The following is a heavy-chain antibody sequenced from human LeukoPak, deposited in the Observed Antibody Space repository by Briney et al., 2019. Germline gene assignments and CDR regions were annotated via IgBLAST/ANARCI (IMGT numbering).Heavy chain of an antibody. CDR1: GFTFSSYA. J-gene: IGHJ4*02. CDR2: ICGDLGHT. Sequence: GSLTLSCAASGFTFSSYAMNWVRPAPGKGLEWVSTICGDLGHTHYADSVRGRFTISRANSKNTLFMLMNSPRAEDTAVYYCGKSGSRDWDYFEYWGQGTLV. D-gene: IGHD6-19*01. CDR3: GKSGSRDWDYFEY. V-gene: IGHV3-23*01.